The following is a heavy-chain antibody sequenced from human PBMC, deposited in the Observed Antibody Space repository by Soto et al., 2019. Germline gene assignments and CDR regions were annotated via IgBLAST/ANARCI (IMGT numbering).Heavy chain of an antibody. J-gene: IGHJ5*02. D-gene: IGHD6-13*01. CDR3: AREVAAAGGNWFDP. Sequence: ASVKVSCKASGYTFTSYAMHWVRQAPGQGLEWMGWISAYNGNTNYAQKLQGRVTMTTDTSTSTAYMELRSLRSDDTAVYYCAREVAAAGGNWFDPWGQGTLVTVSS. CDR1: GYTFTSYA. V-gene: IGHV1-18*01. CDR2: ISAYNGNT.